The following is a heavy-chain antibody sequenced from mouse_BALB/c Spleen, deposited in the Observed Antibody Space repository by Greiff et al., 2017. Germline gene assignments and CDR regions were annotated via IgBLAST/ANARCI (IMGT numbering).Heavy chain of an antibody. Sequence: QVQLQQSAAELARPGASVKMSCKASGYTFTSYTMHWVKQRPGQGLEWIGYINPSSGYTEYNQKFKDKTTLTADKSSSTAYMQLSSLTSEDSAVYYCARGGNYGGWFAYWGQGTLVTVSA. CDR3: ARGGNYGGWFAY. CDR2: INPSSGYT. D-gene: IGHD2-1*01. J-gene: IGHJ3*01. V-gene: IGHV1-4*02. CDR1: GYTFTSYT.